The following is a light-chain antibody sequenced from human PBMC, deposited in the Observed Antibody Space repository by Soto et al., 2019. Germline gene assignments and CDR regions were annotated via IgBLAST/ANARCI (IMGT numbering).Light chain of an antibody. CDR2: GAS. Sequence: EIVLTQPPGTLSLSPGEIATLSCRASQSVSSTYLAWYQQKPGQAPRLLIYGASSRASGIPDRFSGSGSGTDFTLTISRLDPEDFAVYYCQQYGRSSLTFGPGTKVDIK. V-gene: IGKV3-20*01. J-gene: IGKJ3*01. CDR3: QQYGRSSLT. CDR1: QSVSSTY.